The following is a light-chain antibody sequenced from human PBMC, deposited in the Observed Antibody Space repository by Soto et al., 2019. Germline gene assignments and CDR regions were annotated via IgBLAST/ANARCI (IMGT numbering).Light chain of an antibody. Sequence: QSVLTQPPSASGSPGQSVTISCTGTSSDVGAYNFVSWYQQHPGKAPKLIISEVSKRPSGVPDRFSGSKSGNTASLTVSGLQAEDEADYYCSSHAGSSTLGVFGNRTKVTVL. J-gene: IGLJ1*01. CDR3: SSHAGSSTLGV. V-gene: IGLV2-8*01. CDR1: SSDVGAYNF. CDR2: EVS.